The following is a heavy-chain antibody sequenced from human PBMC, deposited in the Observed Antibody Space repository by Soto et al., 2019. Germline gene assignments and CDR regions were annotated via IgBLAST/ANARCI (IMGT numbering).Heavy chain of an antibody. CDR2: ISYDGSNK. Sequence: GGSLRLSCAASGFTFSSFGIHWVRQAPGKGLEWVAVISYDGSNKYYADSVKGRFTIPRDNSKNTLYLQMNSLRTEDTAVYYCAKAPSPCSGGSCYVDYWGQGTLVNVSS. D-gene: IGHD2-15*01. CDR1: GFTFSSFG. V-gene: IGHV3-30*18. J-gene: IGHJ4*02. CDR3: AKAPSPCSGGSCYVDY.